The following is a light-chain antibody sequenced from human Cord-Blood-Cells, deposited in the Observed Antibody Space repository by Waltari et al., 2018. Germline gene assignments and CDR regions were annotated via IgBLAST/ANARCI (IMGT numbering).Light chain of an antibody. CDR1: SSDVGGYNY. V-gene: IGLV2-11*01. Sequence: QSALTQPRSVSGSPGQSGTISCTGTSSDVGGYNYVPWYQQHPGKAPKLMIYEVSKRPSGVPDRFSGSKSGNTASLTISGLQAEDEADYYCCSYAGSYTLVFGGGTKLTVL. CDR2: EVS. J-gene: IGLJ3*02. CDR3: CSYAGSYTLV.